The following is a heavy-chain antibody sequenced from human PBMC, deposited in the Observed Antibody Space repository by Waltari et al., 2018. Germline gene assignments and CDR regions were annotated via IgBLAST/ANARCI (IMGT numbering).Heavy chain of an antibody. V-gene: IGHV2-5*02. CDR3: ARTLRFSEGRPFDY. CDR1: GFSINTGEGA. D-gene: IGHD3-3*01. Sequence: QITLKESGPTLVKPTETLTLTCTLSGFSINTGEGAVAWIRQPPGKPLEWLALIYWDDDKRYNPSLNNRLAISKDTSKNQVVLTMTNVDPVDTGTYYCARTLRFSEGRPFDYWGPGALVTVSS. CDR2: IYWDDDK. J-gene: IGHJ4*02.